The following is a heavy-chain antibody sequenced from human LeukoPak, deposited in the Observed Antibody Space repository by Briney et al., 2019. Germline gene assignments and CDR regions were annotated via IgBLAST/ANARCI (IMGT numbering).Heavy chain of an antibody. Sequence: GGSLRLSCAASGFTFNNYAMSWVRQAPGKGLEWVSAISGSDAGTYYADSVKGRFTISRDNAKNSLYLQMNSLRAEDMALYYCAKDSGSSRWYYFDYWGQGTLVTVSS. J-gene: IGHJ4*02. D-gene: IGHD6-6*01. CDR2: ISGSDAGT. V-gene: IGHV3-23*01. CDR3: AKDSGSSRWYYFDY. CDR1: GFTFNNYA.